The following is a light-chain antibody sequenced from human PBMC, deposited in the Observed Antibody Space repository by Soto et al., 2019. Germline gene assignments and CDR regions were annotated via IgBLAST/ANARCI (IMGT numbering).Light chain of an antibody. CDR2: EVS. J-gene: IGLJ1*01. CDR3: SSYTGGSTLYV. Sequence: QSALTQPASVSGSPGQSITISCTGTSGDVGGYNYVCWYQQRPGKAPKLMIYEVSNRPSGVSRRFSGSKSGNTASLTISGLQTEDEADYYCSSYTGGSTLYVFGTGTKVT. V-gene: IGLV2-14*01. CDR1: SGDVGGYNY.